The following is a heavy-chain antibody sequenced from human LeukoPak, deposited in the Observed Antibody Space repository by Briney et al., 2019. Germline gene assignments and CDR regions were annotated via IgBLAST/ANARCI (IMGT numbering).Heavy chain of an antibody. J-gene: IGHJ4*02. CDR2: ISGSGGNT. V-gene: IGHV3-23*01. CDR1: GFTFSSYA. CDR3: ASCSGYLVVCYFDY. Sequence: PGGSLRLSCAASGFTFSSYAMSWVRQAPGKGLEWVSSISGSGGNTYYADSVKGRFTISRDNSKNTLYLQMNSLRAADTAVYYCASCSGYLVVCYFDYWGQGTLVTVSS. D-gene: IGHD3-22*01.